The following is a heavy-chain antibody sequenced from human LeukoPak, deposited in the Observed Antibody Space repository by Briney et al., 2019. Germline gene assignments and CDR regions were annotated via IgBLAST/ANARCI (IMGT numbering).Heavy chain of an antibody. CDR3: VTDGGQLPYYFTY. CDR1: GFTFPDAW. CDR2: IKNRNRWRTT. V-gene: IGHV3-15*01. D-gene: IGHD3-10*01. J-gene: IGHJ1*01. Sequence: GGSLRLSCAASGFTFPDAWMHWVRQAPGKGLEWVGRIKNRNRWRTTDYTAPVKGRFTISRDDSRDTVYLQMNSLKTDDAAVYYCVTDGGQLPYYFTYWGQGTLVTVSS.